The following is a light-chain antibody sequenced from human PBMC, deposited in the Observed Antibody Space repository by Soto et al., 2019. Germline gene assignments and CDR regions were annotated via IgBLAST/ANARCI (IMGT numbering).Light chain of an antibody. CDR2: EVT. CDR3: SSYAGSNNFVV. CDR1: SSDVGAYDY. Sequence: QSALSQPPSASGSPGKSVTISCTGTSSDVGAYDYVSWYQQYPGKAPKLIIYEVTKRPSGVPDRLSGSKSGNTASLTVSGLQAEDDADDYCSSYAGSNNFVVFGGGPKLTVL. V-gene: IGLV2-8*01. J-gene: IGLJ3*02.